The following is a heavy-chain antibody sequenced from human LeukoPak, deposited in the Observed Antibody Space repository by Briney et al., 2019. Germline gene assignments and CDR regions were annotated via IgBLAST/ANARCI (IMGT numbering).Heavy chain of an antibody. CDR1: GFSFSTYG. CDR2: IPTSGGIT. J-gene: IGHJ6*02. D-gene: IGHD2-15*01. V-gene: IGHV3-23*01. Sequence: GGSLRLSCADSGFSFSTYGMSWVRQAPGKGLEWVSGIPTSGGITYYADSVKGRFTISRDNSKNTLYLQVNSLRAEDTAVYYCAKGVGCSGGTCYSGHGMDVWGQGTTVTVSS. CDR3: AKGVGCSGGTCYSGHGMDV.